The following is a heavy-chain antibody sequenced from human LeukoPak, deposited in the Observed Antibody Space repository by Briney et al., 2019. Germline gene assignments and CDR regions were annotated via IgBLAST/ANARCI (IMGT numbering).Heavy chain of an antibody. CDR1: GGSISSSSYY. CDR2: IYYSGST. V-gene: IGHV4-39*07. Sequence: SETLSLTCTVSGGSISSSSYYWGWIRQPPGKGLEWIGSIYYSGSTYYNPSLKSRVTISVDTSKNQFSLKLSSVTAADTAVYYCARDRWGKKSPWGQGTLVTVSS. CDR3: ARDRWGKKSP. D-gene: IGHD3-16*01. J-gene: IGHJ5*02.